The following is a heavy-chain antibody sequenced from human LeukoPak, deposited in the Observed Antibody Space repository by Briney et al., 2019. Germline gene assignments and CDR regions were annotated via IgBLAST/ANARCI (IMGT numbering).Heavy chain of an antibody. D-gene: IGHD3-16*01. CDR3: ARVTRGNP. CDR2: INHSGST. J-gene: IGHJ5*02. Sequence: PSETLSLTCAVYGGSFSGYYWSWIRQPPGEGLEWIGEINHSGSTNYNPSLKSRVTISVDTSKNQFSLKLSSVTAADTAVYYCARVTRGNPWGQGTLVTVSS. CDR1: GGSFSGYY. V-gene: IGHV4-34*01.